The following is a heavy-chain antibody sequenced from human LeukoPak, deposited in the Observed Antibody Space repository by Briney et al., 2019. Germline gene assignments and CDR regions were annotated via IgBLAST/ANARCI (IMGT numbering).Heavy chain of an antibody. Sequence: SQTLSLTCTVPGGSISSGSYYWSWIRQPAGKGLEWIGRIYTSGSTNYNPSLKSRVTISVDTSKNQFSLKLSSVTAADTAVYYCARERGAVAGFSFDYWGQGTLVTVSS. J-gene: IGHJ4*02. CDR1: GGSISSGSYY. CDR3: ARERGAVAGFSFDY. D-gene: IGHD6-19*01. CDR2: IYTSGST. V-gene: IGHV4-61*02.